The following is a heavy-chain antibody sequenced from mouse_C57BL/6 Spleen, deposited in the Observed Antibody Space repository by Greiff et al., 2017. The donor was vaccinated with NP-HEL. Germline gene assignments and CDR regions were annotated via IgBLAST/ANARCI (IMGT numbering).Heavy chain of an antibody. D-gene: IGHD1-1*01. CDR2: IDPETGGT. CDR1: GYTFTDYE. J-gene: IGHJ3*01. V-gene: IGHV1-15*01. Sequence: QVQLQQSGAELVRPGASVTLSCKASGYTFTDYEMHWVKQTPVHGLEWIGAIDPETGGTAYNQKFKGKAILTADKSSSTAYMELRSLTSEDSAVYYCTDYYGSRVAWFAYWGQGTLVTVSA. CDR3: TDYYGSRVAWFAY.